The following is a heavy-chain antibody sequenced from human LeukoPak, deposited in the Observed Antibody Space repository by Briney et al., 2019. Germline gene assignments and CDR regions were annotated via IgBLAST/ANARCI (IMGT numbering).Heavy chain of an antibody. Sequence: GGSLRLSCAASGFTFDDYGMSWVRQAPGKGLEWVSGINWNGGSTGYADSVKGRFTISRDNAKNSLYLQMNSLRAGDTALYYCARDQGLSSYYYYMDVWGKGTTVTVSS. J-gene: IGHJ6*03. D-gene: IGHD3/OR15-3a*01. CDR3: ARDQGLSSYYYYMDV. CDR2: INWNGGST. CDR1: GFTFDDYG. V-gene: IGHV3-20*04.